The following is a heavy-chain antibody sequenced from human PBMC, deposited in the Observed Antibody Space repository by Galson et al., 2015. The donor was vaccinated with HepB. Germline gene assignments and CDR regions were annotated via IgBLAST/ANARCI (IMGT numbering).Heavy chain of an antibody. D-gene: IGHD6-13*01. CDR1: GGTFRRYT. J-gene: IGHJ4*02. CDR3: AREGIAAAANPVDY. V-gene: IGHV1-69*13. CDR2: ITPLFGTA. Sequence: SVKVSCKASGGTFRRYTISCVRQAPGQGLECMGGITPLFGTAKYVQRFQGRVTITADESTSTVYMDLSGLRSEDTAVYYCAREGIAAAANPVDYWGQGTLVTVSS.